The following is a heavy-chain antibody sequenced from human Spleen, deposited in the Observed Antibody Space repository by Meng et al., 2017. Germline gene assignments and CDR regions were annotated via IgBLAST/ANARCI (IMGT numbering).Heavy chain of an antibody. D-gene: IGHD5-24*01. Sequence: SETLSLTCTVSGYSISSGYYWGWIRQPPGKGLEWIGIIYHSGSNYYNPSLKSRVTISVDSPKNQFSLKLSSVTAAGTAVYYCAGYGTGELATISDGYYFDYWGQGTLVTVSS. CDR3: AGYGTGELATISDGYYFDY. CDR1: GYSISSGYY. J-gene: IGHJ4*02. V-gene: IGHV4-38-2*02. CDR2: IYHSGSN.